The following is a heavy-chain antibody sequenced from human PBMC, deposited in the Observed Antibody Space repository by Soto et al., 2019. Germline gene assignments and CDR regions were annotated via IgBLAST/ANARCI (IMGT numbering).Heavy chain of an antibody. CDR3: ARDRGVAPPVAGNTHYYYYMDV. D-gene: IGHD6-19*01. CDR1: GYSFTNYG. Sequence: QDQLVQSGAEVKKPGASVTVSCKASGYSFTNYGITWVRQAPGQGLEWMGWISGFNGNTHYAQKLQGRVTMTTDASTNTAYMGLRSLRSDDTAVYYCARDRGVAPPVAGNTHYYYYMDVWGKGTTVTVSS. CDR2: ISGFNGNT. V-gene: IGHV1-18*01. J-gene: IGHJ6*03.